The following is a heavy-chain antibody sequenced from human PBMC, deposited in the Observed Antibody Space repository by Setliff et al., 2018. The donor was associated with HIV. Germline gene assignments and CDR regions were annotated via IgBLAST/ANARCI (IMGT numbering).Heavy chain of an antibody. V-gene: IGHV1-18*01. CDR1: GYTFLTYG. D-gene: IGHD3-22*01. J-gene: IGHJ3*02. CDR2: ISPYNGHT. CDR3: ARDDSNDFYSYAFDI. Sequence: GASVKVSCKASGYTFLTYGISWVRQAPGHGLEWMGWISPYNGHTNYAQNFQGRVTMTTDTSTSTAYMELRSLRSDDTAMYYCARDDSNDFYSYAFDIWGQGTMVTVSS.